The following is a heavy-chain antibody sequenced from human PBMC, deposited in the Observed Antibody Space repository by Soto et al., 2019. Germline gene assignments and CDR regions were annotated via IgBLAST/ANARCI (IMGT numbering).Heavy chain of an antibody. J-gene: IGHJ2*01. CDR3: ARGYIVVVPAATRWYFDL. CDR2: IIPIFGTA. V-gene: IGHV1-69*01. D-gene: IGHD2-2*01. Sequence: QVQLVQSGAEVKKPGSSVKVSCKASGGTFSSYAISWVRQAPGQGLEWMGGIIPIFGTANYAQKFQGRVTITADESTSTAYMELSSLRSEDTAVYYCARGYIVVVPAATRWYFDLWGRGTLVTVSS. CDR1: GGTFSSYA.